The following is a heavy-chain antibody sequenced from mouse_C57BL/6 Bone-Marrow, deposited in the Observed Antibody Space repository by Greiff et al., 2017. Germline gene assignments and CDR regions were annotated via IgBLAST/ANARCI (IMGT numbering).Heavy chain of an antibody. CDR2: INPNNGGT. Sequence: EVQLQQSGPELVKPGASVKISCKASGYTFTDYYMNWVKQSHGKSLEWIGDINPNNGGTSYNQKFKGKATLTVDKSSSTAYMELRSLTSEDSAVYYCARETRVTTRYYAMDYWGQGTSVTVSS. CDR1: GYTFTDYY. J-gene: IGHJ4*01. CDR3: ARETRVTTRYYAMDY. D-gene: IGHD2-5*01. V-gene: IGHV1-26*01.